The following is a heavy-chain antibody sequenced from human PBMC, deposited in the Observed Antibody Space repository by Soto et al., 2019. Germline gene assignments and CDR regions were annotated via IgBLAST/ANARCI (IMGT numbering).Heavy chain of an antibody. CDR3: ASREGPDGSSTSRNAFDI. CDR1: EVTFSIYD. CDR2: IIPIFGTA. D-gene: IGHD2-2*01. J-gene: IGHJ3*02. Sequence: SVNVSCKASEVTFSIYDISWVRQAPGQGLELMGGIIPIFGTANYAQKFQGRVTITADKSTSTAYMELSSLRSEDTAVYYRASREGPDGSSTSRNAFDILGQGTMVTGSS. V-gene: IGHV1-69*06.